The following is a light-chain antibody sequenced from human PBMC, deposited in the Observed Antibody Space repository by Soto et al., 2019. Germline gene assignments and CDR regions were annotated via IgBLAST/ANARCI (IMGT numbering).Light chain of an antibody. J-gene: IGKJ4*01. CDR3: QHHNSYLALT. Sequence: DIQMTQSPSSLSASVGDRVTITCRASQSIRNDLGWYQQKPGKAPKLLIYAACTLQTGVPSRFSGTGSGTEFILTISSLQPEDFATYDCQHHNSYLALTFGGGTKVVIK. CDR1: QSIRND. V-gene: IGKV1-17*01. CDR2: AAC.